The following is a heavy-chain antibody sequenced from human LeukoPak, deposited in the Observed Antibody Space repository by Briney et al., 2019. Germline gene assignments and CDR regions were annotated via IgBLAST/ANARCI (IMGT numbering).Heavy chain of an antibody. CDR2: IFHSGTP. J-gene: IGHJ5*02. V-gene: IGHV4-38-2*02. Sequence: PSETLSLTCTVSGGSISSYYWGWIRQPPGKGLEWIGTIFHSGTPYYNPSLKSRITISIDTSKNQFSLRLTSVTAADTAVYYCARDSSGYSNLFDPWGQGTLVTVSS. D-gene: IGHD3-22*01. CDR1: GGSISSYY. CDR3: ARDSSGYSNLFDP.